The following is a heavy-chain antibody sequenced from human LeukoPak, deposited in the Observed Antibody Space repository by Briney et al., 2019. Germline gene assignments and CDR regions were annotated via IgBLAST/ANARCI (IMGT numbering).Heavy chain of an antibody. CDR3: ARGSRSSWYNWFDP. D-gene: IGHD6-13*01. Sequence: SETLSLTCTVSGGSISSYYWSWIRQPPGKGLEWIGYIYYSGSTNYNPSLKSRVTISVDTSKNQFSLKLSSVTAADTAVYYCARGSRSSWYNWFDPWGQGTLDTVSS. J-gene: IGHJ5*02. CDR1: GGSISSYY. V-gene: IGHV4-59*01. CDR2: IYYSGST.